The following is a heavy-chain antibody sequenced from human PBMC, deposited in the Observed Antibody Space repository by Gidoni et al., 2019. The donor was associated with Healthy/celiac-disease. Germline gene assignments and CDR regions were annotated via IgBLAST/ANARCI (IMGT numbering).Heavy chain of an antibody. V-gene: IGHV3-23*01. CDR2: ISGSGGST. D-gene: IGHD3-22*01. Sequence: EVQLLESGGGLVQPGGSLRPSCAASGFTFSSYAMSWVRQAPGKGLEWVSAISGSGGSTYYADSVKGRFTISRDNSKNTLYLQMNSLRAEDTAVYYCAKLGDSSGYYSNWFDPWGQGTLVTVSS. CDR1: GFTFSSYA. CDR3: AKLGDSSGYYSNWFDP. J-gene: IGHJ5*02.